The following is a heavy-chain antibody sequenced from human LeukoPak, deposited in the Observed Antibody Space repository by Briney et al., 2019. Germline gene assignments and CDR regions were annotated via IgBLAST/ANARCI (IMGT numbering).Heavy chain of an antibody. CDR3: ARVRSSWYWVDY. V-gene: IGHV3-30-3*01. J-gene: IGHJ4*02. CDR2: ISYDGSNK. Sequence: PGGSLRLSCAASGFTFSSYAMHWVRQAPGKGLEWVAVISYDGSNKYYADSVKGRFTISRDNSKNTLYLQMNGLRAEDTAVYYCARVRSSWYWVDYWGQGTLVTVSS. D-gene: IGHD6-13*01. CDR1: GFTFSSYA.